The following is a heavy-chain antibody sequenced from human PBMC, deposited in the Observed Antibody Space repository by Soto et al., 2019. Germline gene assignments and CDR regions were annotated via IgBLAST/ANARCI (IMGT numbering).Heavy chain of an antibody. CDR2: MNPNSGHT. Sequence: QVQLVQSGAEVKKPGASVKVSCKASGYAFTTYDINWVRQATGQGPEWMGWMNPNSGHTVYAQKFQGRVTVTRDTSINTAYMELSSLRSEDTAVYYCARGRYGDYWGQGALVTVSS. CDR3: ARGRYGDY. D-gene: IGHD1-1*01. J-gene: IGHJ4*02. CDR1: GYAFTTYD. V-gene: IGHV1-8*01.